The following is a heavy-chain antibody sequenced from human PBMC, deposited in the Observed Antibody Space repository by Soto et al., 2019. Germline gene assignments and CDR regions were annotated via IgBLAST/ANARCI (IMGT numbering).Heavy chain of an antibody. J-gene: IGHJ3*02. Sequence: SVKVSCKASGGTFSSYTISWVRQAPGQGLEWMGRIIPILGITNYAQKLQGRVTITADKSTSTAYMELSSLRSDDTAVYYCATTYYGSGSYNAFDIWGQGTIVTVS. D-gene: IGHD3-10*01. V-gene: IGHV1-69*02. CDR2: IIPILGIT. CDR1: GGTFSSYT. CDR3: ATTYYGSGSYNAFDI.